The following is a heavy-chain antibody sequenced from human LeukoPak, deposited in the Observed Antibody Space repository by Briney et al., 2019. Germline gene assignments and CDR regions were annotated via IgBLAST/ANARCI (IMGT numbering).Heavy chain of an antibody. CDR2: INSDGSST. J-gene: IGHJ4*02. V-gene: IGHV3-74*01. CDR3: ARGAWYASGSFLIDY. CDR1: GFTFSGYW. D-gene: IGHD3-10*01. Sequence: PGGSPRLSCAASGFTFSGYWMHWVRQAPGKGLVWVSRINSDGSSTNYADSVKGRFTISRDNAKNTLYLQMNSLRVEDTALYYCARGAWYASGSFLIDYWGQGTPVTVSS.